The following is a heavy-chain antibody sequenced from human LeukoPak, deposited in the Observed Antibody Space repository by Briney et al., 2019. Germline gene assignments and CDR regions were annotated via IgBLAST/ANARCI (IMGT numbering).Heavy chain of an antibody. D-gene: IGHD6-13*01. CDR3: AGDYSSSWSRGFDY. CDR1: GGSISSYY. CDR2: IYTSGST. J-gene: IGHJ4*02. Sequence: SETLSLTCTVSGGSISSYYWSWIRQPAGKGLEWIGRIYTSGSTNYNPSLKSRVTISVDKSKNQFSLKLSSVTAADTAVYYCAGDYSSSWSRGFDYWAQGTLVTVSS. V-gene: IGHV4-4*07.